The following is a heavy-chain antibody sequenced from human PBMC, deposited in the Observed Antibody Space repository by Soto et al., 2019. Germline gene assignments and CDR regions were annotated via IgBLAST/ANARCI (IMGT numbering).Heavy chain of an antibody. V-gene: IGHV4-30-2*01. J-gene: IGHJ3*02. D-gene: IGHD3-9*01. CDR3: ARTSYDILTGRLDAFDI. CDR2: ISHGGNT. Sequence: SETLSLTCTVSGGSINNGGYSWSWLRQPPGKGLEWIGYISHGGNTYYNPSLRSRVIMSIDKSKNHFSLGLKSVTAADTATYYCARTSYDILTGRLDAFDIWGQGTMVTVS. CDR1: GGSINNGGYS.